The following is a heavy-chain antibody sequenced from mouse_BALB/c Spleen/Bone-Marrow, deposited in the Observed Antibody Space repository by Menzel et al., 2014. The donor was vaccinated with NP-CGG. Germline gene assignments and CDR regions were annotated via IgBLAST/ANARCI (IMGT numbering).Heavy chain of an antibody. CDR3: ARDKERVLFDY. CDR1: GFTFSDYY. J-gene: IGHJ2*01. CDR2: IRNKANGYTT. V-gene: IGHV7-3*02. Sequence: EVKLMESGGGLVQPGGSLRLSCATSGFTFSDYYMNWVRQPPGKALEWLVFIRNKANGYTTEYSASVKGRFTISRDNSQNILYLQMNTLRAEDSATYYCARDKERVLFDYWGQGATLTVSS.